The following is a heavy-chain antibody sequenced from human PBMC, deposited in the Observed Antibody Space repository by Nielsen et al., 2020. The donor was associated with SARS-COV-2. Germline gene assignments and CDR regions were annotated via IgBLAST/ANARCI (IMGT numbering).Heavy chain of an antibody. CDR3: ARGKKSYSGTFLNLYYYYYMDV. V-gene: IGHV4-34*01. Sequence: SETLSLTCAVYCESFTDNKWNWVRQPPGKGLEWIGEITHSGSTSYNPSLKSRVTMSVDTSRNQFSLRLTSVSAADTAIYFCARGKKSYSGTFLNLYYYYYMDVWGKGTTVTVSS. CDR1: CESFTDNK. J-gene: IGHJ6*03. CDR2: ITHSGST. D-gene: IGHD1-1*01.